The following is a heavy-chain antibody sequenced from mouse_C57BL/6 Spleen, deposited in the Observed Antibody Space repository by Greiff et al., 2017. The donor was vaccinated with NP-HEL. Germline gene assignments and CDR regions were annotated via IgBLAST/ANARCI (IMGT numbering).Heavy chain of an antibody. Sequence: QVQLQQPGAELVKPGASVKMSCKASGYTFTSYWITWVKQRPGQGLEWIGDIYPGSGSTNYNEKFKSKATLTVDTSSSTAYMQLSSLTSEDSAVYYCARESLYCGSSPPSYAMDYWGQGTSVTVSS. J-gene: IGHJ4*01. D-gene: IGHD1-1*01. CDR3: ARESLYCGSSPPSYAMDY. V-gene: IGHV1-55*01. CDR1: GYTFTSYW. CDR2: IYPGSGST.